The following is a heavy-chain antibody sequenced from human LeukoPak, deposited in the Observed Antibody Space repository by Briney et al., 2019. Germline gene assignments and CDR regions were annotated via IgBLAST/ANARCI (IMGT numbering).Heavy chain of an antibody. CDR1: GGSFSGYY. J-gene: IGHJ4*02. D-gene: IGHD3-10*01. V-gene: IGHV4-34*01. CDR3: ARVPLWFGEFTTYYSDY. CDR2: INHSGST. Sequence: SETLSLTCAVYGGSFSGYYWSWIRQPPGKGLEWIGEINHSGSTNYNPSLKSRVTISVDTSKNQFSLKLSSVTAADTAVYYCARVPLWFGEFTTYYSDYWGQGTLVTVSS.